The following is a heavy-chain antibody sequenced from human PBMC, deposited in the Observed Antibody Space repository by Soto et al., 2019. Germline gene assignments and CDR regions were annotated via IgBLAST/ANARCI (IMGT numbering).Heavy chain of an antibody. Sequence: ASVKVSCKASGGTFSSYAISWVRQAPGQGLEWMGGIIPIFGTANYAQKFQGRVTITADESTSTAYMELSSLRSDDTAVYYCARVFLNDILTGYYFAGGSDAFDISGQGTMVTVSS. CDR2: IIPIFGTA. J-gene: IGHJ3*02. CDR3: ARVFLNDILTGYYFAGGSDAFDI. D-gene: IGHD3-9*01. V-gene: IGHV1-69*13. CDR1: GGTFSSYA.